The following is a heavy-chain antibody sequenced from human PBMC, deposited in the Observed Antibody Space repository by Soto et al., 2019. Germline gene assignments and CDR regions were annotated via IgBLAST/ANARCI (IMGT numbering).Heavy chain of an antibody. CDR3: ARERSAAGTGWFDP. J-gene: IGHJ5*02. Sequence: QVQLVQSGAEVKKSGASVKVSCKASGYTFTSYDINWVRQATGQGLEWMGWMNPNSGNTGYAQKFEGGVPXTRNTSISTAYMELSSLRYEDTAVYYCARERSAAGTGWFDPWGQGTLVTVSS. V-gene: IGHV1-8*01. D-gene: IGHD6-13*01. CDR2: MNPNSGNT. CDR1: GYTFTSYD.